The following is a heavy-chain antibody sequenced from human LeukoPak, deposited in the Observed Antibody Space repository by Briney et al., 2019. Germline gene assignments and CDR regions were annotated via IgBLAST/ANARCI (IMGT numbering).Heavy chain of an antibody. CDR1: AFTLSTYA. Sequence: GGSLRLSCAASAFTLSTYAMSWVRQAPGKGLDWVSGISAGKGNTYYADSVKGRFTISRDNSKNSLYLQMNSLRAEDTAVYYCAREKKYQLLWGDDAFDIWGQGTMVTVSS. V-gene: IGHV3-23*01. CDR3: AREKKYQLLWGDDAFDI. J-gene: IGHJ3*02. CDR2: ISAGKGNT. D-gene: IGHD2-2*01.